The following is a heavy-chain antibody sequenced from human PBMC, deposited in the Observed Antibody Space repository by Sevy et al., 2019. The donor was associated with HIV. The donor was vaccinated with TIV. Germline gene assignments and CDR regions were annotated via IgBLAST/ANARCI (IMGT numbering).Heavy chain of an antibody. Sequence: GGYLRLSCAASGFTFSNVWTSWVRQASGKGLEWVGRIESKSEGGTTYYAAPVKGRFSISRDESSDTVYLQMNSLKTEDTAVYYCTTMMRLFGHPNFWYFDLWGRGTLVTVSS. J-gene: IGHJ2*01. V-gene: IGHV3-15*04. CDR3: TTMMRLFGHPNFWYFDL. CDR2: IESKSEGGTT. CDR1: GFTFSNVW. D-gene: IGHD2-8*01.